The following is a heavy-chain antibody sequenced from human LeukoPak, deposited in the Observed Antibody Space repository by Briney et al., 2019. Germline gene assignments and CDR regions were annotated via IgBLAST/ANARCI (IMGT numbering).Heavy chain of an antibody. V-gene: IGHV3-11*01. CDR1: GFTFSDYY. Sequence: GGSLRLSCAASGFTFSDYYMSCIRQAPGKGLEWVSHISRGGSTIYYADSVKGRFTISRDNAKNSLYLQMDSLRVEDTAMYYCARALSGSSSGYYYYGMDVWGQGTTVTVSS. J-gene: IGHJ6*02. CDR2: ISRGGSTI. CDR3: ARALSGSSSGYYYYGMDV. D-gene: IGHD6-6*01.